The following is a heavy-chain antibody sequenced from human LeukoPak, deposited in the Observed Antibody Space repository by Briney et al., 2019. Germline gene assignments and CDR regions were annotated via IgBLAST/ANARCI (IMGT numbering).Heavy chain of an antibody. CDR2: ISYDGSNK. J-gene: IGHJ3*02. D-gene: IGHD1-26*01. Sequence: GGSLRLSCAASGFTFSAYAMHWVRQAPGKGLEWVAVISYDGSNKYYADSVKGRFTISGDKSKDTLYLQMNSLLPEDTAVYYCARGPGPIAGAKNPFDIWGQGTMVTVSS. CDR1: GFTFSAYA. V-gene: IGHV3-30*01. CDR3: ARGPGPIAGAKNPFDI.